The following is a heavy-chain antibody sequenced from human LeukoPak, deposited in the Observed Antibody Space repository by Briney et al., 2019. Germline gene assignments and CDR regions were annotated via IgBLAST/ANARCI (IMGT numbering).Heavy chain of an antibody. D-gene: IGHD1-26*01. J-gene: IGHJ4*02. CDR3: AKDWGELPYYFDY. V-gene: IGHV3-23*01. CDR1: GFAFSSHS. Sequence: GGSLRLSCAASGFAFSSHSMNWVRQAPGKGLEWVSSISGSGGSTYYADSVKGRFTISRDNSKNALYLQMDSLRAEDTAVYYCAKDWGELPYYFDYWGQGTLVTVSS. CDR2: ISGSGGST.